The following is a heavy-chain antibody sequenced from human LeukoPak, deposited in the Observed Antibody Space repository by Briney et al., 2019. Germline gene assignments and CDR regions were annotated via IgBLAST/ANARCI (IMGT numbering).Heavy chain of an antibody. CDR2: IYYTGST. CDR3: ARGHSSSWYYLDY. CDR1: GGSISSYY. D-gene: IGHD6-13*01. Sequence: PSETLSLTCAVSGGSISSYYWSWIRQPPGKGLEWIGYIYYTGSTNYNPSLKSRVTISVDTSKNQFSLKLSSVTAADTAVYYCARGHSSSWYYLDYWGQGTLVTVSS. J-gene: IGHJ4*02. V-gene: IGHV4-59*01.